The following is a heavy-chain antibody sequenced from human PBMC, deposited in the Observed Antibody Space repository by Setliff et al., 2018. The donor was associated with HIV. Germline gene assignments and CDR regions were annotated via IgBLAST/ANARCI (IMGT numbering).Heavy chain of an antibody. Sequence: GGSLRLSCAASGFTFNSHPMHWVRQAPGKGLEWVAVISIYDGSEKYYADSVKGRFTISRDNSKNMLYLEMNSLRAEDTAIYYCARDVTVRLSVEYYFDYWGQGTLVTVSS. D-gene: IGHD2-15*01. CDR1: GFTFNSHP. CDR2: ISIYDGSEK. V-gene: IGHV3-30*04. J-gene: IGHJ4*02. CDR3: ARDVTVRLSVEYYFDY.